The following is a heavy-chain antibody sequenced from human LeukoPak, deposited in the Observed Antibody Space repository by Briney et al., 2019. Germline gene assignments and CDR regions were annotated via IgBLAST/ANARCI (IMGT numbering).Heavy chain of an antibody. V-gene: IGHV1-18*01. J-gene: IGHJ4*02. CDR2: ISAYNGNT. D-gene: IGHD3-22*01. Sequence: ASVKVSRKASGYTFTSYGISWVRQAPGQGLEWMGWISAYNGNTNYAQKLQGRVTMTTDTSTSTAYMELRSLRSDDTAVYYCARDLGDYYDSSGRTFDYWGQGTLVTVSS. CDR3: ARDLGDYYDSSGRTFDY. CDR1: GYTFTSYG.